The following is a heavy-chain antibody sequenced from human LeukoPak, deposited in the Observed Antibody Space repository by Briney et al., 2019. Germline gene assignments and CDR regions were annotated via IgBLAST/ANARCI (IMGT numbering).Heavy chain of an antibody. CDR1: GFTFSTYW. CDR2: IHQDGNEK. CDR3: ARSTSRDGYNFRAFDI. D-gene: IGHD5-24*01. J-gene: IGHJ3*02. V-gene: IGHV3-7*01. Sequence: GGSLRLSCAASGFTFSTYWMSWVRQAPGKGLERVANIHQDGNEKYYVDSVKGRFTISRDNAKNSLYLQMNSLRAEDTAVYYCARSTSRDGYNFRAFDIWGQGTMVTVSS.